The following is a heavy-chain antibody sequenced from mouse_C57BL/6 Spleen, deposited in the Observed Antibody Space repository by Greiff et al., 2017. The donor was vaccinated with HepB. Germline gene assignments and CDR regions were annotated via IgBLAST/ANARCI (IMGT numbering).Heavy chain of an antibody. D-gene: IGHD1-1*01. CDR2: ISSGGDYI. CDR1: GFTFSSYA. CDR3: TRGNYGSSYEYFDV. V-gene: IGHV5-9-1*02. J-gene: IGHJ1*03. Sequence: EVQGVESGEGLVKPGGSLKLSCAASGFTFSSYAMSWVRQTPEKRLEWVAYISSGGDYIYYADTVKGRFTISRDNARNTLYLQMSSLKSEDTAMYYCTRGNYGSSYEYFDVWGTGTTVTVSS.